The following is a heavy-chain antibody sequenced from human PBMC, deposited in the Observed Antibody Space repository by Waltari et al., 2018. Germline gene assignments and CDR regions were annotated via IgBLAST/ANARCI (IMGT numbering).Heavy chain of an antibody. V-gene: IGHV4-38-2*01. D-gene: IGHD6-19*01. CDR2: IYHSGRA. Sequence: QVHLQESGPGLVKPSETLSLTCAVSGYSISRGYSLGWIRPPAGMVLWWSGSIYHSGRANYAPTFKGRVTISIDASKSQVYLELSCVTAADTAVYYCARHSSGRYKAGFDYWGQGTLVTVSS. CDR3: ARHSSGRYKAGFDY. J-gene: IGHJ4*02. CDR1: GYSISRGYS.